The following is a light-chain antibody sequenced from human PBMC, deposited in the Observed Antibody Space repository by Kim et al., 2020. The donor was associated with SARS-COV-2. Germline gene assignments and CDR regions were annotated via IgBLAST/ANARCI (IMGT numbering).Light chain of an antibody. CDR1: SGHSNYA. Sequence: ASVKLTCTLSSGHSNYAIAWHQQQPEKGPRYLMSLDSDGSHTKGDGIPDRFSGSSSGAERYLTISSLQSEDEADYYCQTWGSGIWVFGGGTKLTVL. CDR3: QTWGSGIWV. J-gene: IGLJ3*02. CDR2: LDSDGSH. V-gene: IGLV4-69*01.